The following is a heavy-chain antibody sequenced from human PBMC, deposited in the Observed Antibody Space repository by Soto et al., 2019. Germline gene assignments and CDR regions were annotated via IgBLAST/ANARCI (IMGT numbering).Heavy chain of an antibody. CDR3: ARDRAECSSTSCYTYYYYYGMDV. Sequence: PGGSLRLSCAASGFTFSSYAMHWVRQAPGKGLEWVAVISYDGSNKYYADSVKGRFTISRDNSKNTLYLQMNSLRAEDTAVYYCARDRAECSSTSCYTYYYYYGMDVWGQGTTVTVSS. CDR2: ISYDGSNK. J-gene: IGHJ6*02. V-gene: IGHV3-30-3*01. D-gene: IGHD2-2*02. CDR1: GFTFSSYA.